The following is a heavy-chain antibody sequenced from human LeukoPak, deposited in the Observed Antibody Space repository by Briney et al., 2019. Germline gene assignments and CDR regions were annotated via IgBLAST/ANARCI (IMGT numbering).Heavy chain of an antibody. J-gene: IGHJ5*02. V-gene: IGHV4-34*01. Sequence: SETLSLTCAVYGGSFSSYYWSWIRQSPGKGLEWIGEINHSGTTKYNPSLKSRVTISVDTPQNQFSLRLSSVTAADTAVCYCTRSNWFDPWGQGTLVTVSS. CDR2: INHSGTT. CDR1: GGSFSSYY. CDR3: TRSNWFDP.